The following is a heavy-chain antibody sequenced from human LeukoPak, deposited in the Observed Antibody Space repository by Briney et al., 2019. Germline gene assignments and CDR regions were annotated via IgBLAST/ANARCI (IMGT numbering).Heavy chain of an antibody. J-gene: IGHJ4*02. CDR2: ISSSSSYI. Sequence: PGGSLRLSCAASGFTFSSYSMNWVRQAPGKGLEWVSSISSSSSYIYYADSVKGRFTISRDNAKNSLYLQMNSLRAEDTAVYYCARLDLSGYYPFDYWGQGTLVTVSS. CDR3: ARLDLSGYYPFDY. CDR1: GFTFSSYS. D-gene: IGHD3-22*01. V-gene: IGHV3-21*01.